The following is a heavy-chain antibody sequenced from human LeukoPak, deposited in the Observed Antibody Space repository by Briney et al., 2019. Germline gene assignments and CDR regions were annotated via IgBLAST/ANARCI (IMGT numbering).Heavy chain of an antibody. CDR2: INPSGGST. CDR3: ARHHERFTIFGVVIGTCFDY. Sequence: ASVKVSCKASGYTFTSYYMHWVRQAPGQGLEWMGIINPSGGSTSYAQKFQGRVTMTRDTSTSTVYMELSSVTAADTAVYYCARHHERFTIFGVVIGTCFDYWGQGTLVTVSS. J-gene: IGHJ4*02. CDR1: GYTFTSYY. D-gene: IGHD3-3*01. V-gene: IGHV1-46*01.